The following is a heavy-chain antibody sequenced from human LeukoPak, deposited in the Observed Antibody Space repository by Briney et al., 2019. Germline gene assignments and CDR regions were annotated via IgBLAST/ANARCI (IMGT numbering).Heavy chain of an antibody. CDR3: ARDLSFYGSGSQYYFDY. D-gene: IGHD3-10*01. CDR2: MNPNSGNT. CDR1: GYTFTSYD. J-gene: IGHJ4*02. V-gene: IGHV1-8*03. Sequence: ASVKVSCKASGYTFTSYDINWVRQATGQGLEWMGWMNPNSGNTGHAQKFQGRVTITRNTSISTAYMELSSLRSEDTAVYYCARDLSFYGSGSQYYFDYWGQGTLVTVSS.